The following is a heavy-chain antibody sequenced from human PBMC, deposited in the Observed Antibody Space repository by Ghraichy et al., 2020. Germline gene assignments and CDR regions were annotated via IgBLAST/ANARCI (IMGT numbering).Heavy chain of an antibody. J-gene: IGHJ4*02. CDR3: ASMPWGQKVVVAATEPC. CDR2: INHSGST. D-gene: IGHD2-15*01. V-gene: IGHV4-34*01. CDR1: GGSFSGYY. Sequence: SETLSLTCAVYGGSFSGYYWTWIRQPPGKGLEWIGEINHSGSTNYNPSLKSRVTISVDTSKNQFSLNLSSVTAADTAVYYCASMPWGQKVVVAATEPCWGQGTLVTVSS.